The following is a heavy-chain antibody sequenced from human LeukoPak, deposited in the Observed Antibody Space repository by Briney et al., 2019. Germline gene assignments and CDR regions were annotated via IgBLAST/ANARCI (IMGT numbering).Heavy chain of an antibody. D-gene: IGHD1-14*01. CDR2: IYHSGNT. CDR3: ARDFTGYNLFDP. CDR1: GGSISSYY. J-gene: IGHJ5*02. V-gene: IGHV4-59*12. Sequence: SETLSLTCTVSGGSISSYYWSWIRQPPGKGLEWIGYIYHSGNTEYNPSLKSRVTISVDMSKNQFSLKLSSVTAADTAVYYCARDFTGYNLFDPWGQGTLVTVSS.